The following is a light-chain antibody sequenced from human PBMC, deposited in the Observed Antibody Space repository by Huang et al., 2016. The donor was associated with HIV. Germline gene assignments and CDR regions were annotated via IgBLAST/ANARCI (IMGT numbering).Light chain of an antibody. CDR3: HQYYTLPRT. V-gene: IGKV3-15*01. J-gene: IGKJ1*01. CDR2: GAS. Sequence: EVLLTQSPATLSESPGATVTLSCRASQGVSEHVAWYQQRPGQSPRLVIYGASNMASGFPSMFSGRGSGTWFSLTISNLQSEDFAVYFCHQYYTLPRTFGQGTKVEI. CDR1: QGVSEH.